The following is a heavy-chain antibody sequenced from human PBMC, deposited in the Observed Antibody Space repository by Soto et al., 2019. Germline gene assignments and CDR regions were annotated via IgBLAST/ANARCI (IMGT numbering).Heavy chain of an antibody. D-gene: IGHD3-3*01. CDR2: ISTTSSSI. V-gene: IGHV3-48*02. CDR3: ARKGVAFDY. J-gene: IGHJ4*02. Sequence: EVQLVQSGGGLVQPGGSLRLSRAASGFTFSSYSMNWVRQAPGKGLEWISYISTTSSSIYYADSVKGRFTISRDNAKNSLFLQMNSLRDEDTAVYYCARKGVAFDYWGQGALVTVSS. CDR1: GFTFSSYS.